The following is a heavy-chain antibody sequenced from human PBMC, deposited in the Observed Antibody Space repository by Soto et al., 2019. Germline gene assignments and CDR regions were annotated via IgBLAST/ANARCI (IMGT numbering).Heavy chain of an antibody. Sequence: LETLSLTCTVSGGSIRSYCWSWIRQPPGKGLEWIGYIYYSGSTNYNPSLKSRVTISVDTSKNQFSLKLSSVTAADTAVYYCARVYPRVRGVMSRTNCFGTSGQGPLVTVSS. D-gene: IGHD3-10*01. V-gene: IGHV4-59*01. CDR3: ARVYPRVRGVMSRTNCFGT. CDR2: IYYSGST. J-gene: IGHJ5*02. CDR1: GGSIRSYC.